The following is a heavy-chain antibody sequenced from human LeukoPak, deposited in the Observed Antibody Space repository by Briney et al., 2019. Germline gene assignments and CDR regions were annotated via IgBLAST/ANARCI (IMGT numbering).Heavy chain of an antibody. CDR2: IRYEGSNK. Sequence: GGSLRLSCAASGFTFCSYGMHWVREAPGKGLGWVAFIRYEGSNKYNADSARGRLPISRDTSKNTLYLSMKSLTARDTAVYSCAKHLGGYNSHHYDSSVYYGYWGQGTLVTVSS. V-gene: IGHV3-30*02. D-gene: IGHD3-22*01. CDR3: AKHLGGYNSHHYDSSVYYGY. CDR1: GFTFCSYG. J-gene: IGHJ4*02.